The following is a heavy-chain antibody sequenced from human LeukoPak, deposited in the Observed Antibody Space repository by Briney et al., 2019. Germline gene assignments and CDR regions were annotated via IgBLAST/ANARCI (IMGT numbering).Heavy chain of an antibody. V-gene: IGHV3-30*18. Sequence: PGRSLRLSCTASKFTFSNYGMQWVRQAPGKGLEWVAVVSSDGGTKYYADSVKGRFTISRDNSKNTMYLQMNSLRAEDTAVYYCAKDKKVMQLSNYWGQGTLVTVSS. CDR2: VSSDGGTK. D-gene: IGHD5-18*01. CDR1: KFTFSNYG. CDR3: AKDKKVMQLSNY. J-gene: IGHJ4*02.